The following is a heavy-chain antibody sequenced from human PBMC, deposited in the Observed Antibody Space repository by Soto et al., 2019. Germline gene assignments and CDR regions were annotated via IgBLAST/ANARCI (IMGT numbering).Heavy chain of an antibody. J-gene: IGHJ6*02. CDR3: AGGGNTALAYYFYGMDI. CDR2: SYDSGST. CDR1: GGSISSYY. D-gene: IGHD5-18*01. V-gene: IGHV4-59*01. Sequence: QVQLQESGPGLVKPSETLSLTCTVSGGSISSYYWSWIRQPPGKGLEWIAYSYDSGSTSYSPSLQSRVTMSVDTSKNQFSLKLSSVTAADPAVYYCAGGGNTALAYYFYGMDIWGQGTTVTVSS.